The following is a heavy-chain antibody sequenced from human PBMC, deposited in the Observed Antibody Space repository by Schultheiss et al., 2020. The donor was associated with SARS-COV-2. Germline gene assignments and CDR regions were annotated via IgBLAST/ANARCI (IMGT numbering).Heavy chain of an antibody. CDR2: IDPSDSYT. J-gene: IGHJ6*02. Sequence: GESLKISCKGSGYSFTSYWISWVRQMPGKGLEWMGRIDPSDSYTNYSPSFQGHVTISADKSISTAYLQWSSLKASDTAMYYCATKTTTYYDFWSGYPPNYYYYYGMDVWGQGTTVTVSS. V-gene: IGHV5-10-1*01. CDR3: ATKTTTYYDFWSGYPPNYYYYYGMDV. CDR1: GYSFTSYW. D-gene: IGHD3-3*01.